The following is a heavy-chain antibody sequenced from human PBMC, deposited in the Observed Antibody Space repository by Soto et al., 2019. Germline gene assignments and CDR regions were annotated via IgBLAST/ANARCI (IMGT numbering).Heavy chain of an antibody. CDR1: GFTFSSYA. CDR2: ISYDGSNK. V-gene: IGHV3-30-3*01. Sequence: QVQLVESGGGVVQPGRSLRLSCAASGFTFSSYAMHWVRQAPGKGLEWGAVISYDGSNKYNADSVKGRFTISRDNSKNKLYLQMNSLRAEDTAVYYCARDRLRYNWNDFPYYYYGMDVWGQGTTVTVSS. D-gene: IGHD1-1*01. J-gene: IGHJ6*02. CDR3: ARDRLRYNWNDFPYYYYGMDV.